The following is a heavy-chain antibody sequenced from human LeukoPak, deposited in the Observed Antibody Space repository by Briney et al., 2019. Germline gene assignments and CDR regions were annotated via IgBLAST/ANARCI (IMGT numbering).Heavy chain of an antibody. CDR3: ARVLLWFGESFDY. J-gene: IGHJ4*02. D-gene: IGHD3-10*01. V-gene: IGHV3-7*01. Sequence: GGSLRLSCAASGFTFSSYWMSWVRQAPGKGLEWVANIKQDGSEKHYVDSVKGRFTISRDNAKNSLYLQMNSLRAEDTAVYYCARVLLWFGESFDYWGQGTLVTVSS. CDR1: GFTFSSYW. CDR2: IKQDGSEK.